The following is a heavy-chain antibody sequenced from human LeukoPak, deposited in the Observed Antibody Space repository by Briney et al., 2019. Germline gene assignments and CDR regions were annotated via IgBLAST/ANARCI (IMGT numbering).Heavy chain of an antibody. V-gene: IGHV3-30*18. D-gene: IGHD2-15*01. CDR3: AKESTVMAAREIDS. Sequence: GGSLRLSCAASRFTFSTYGMYWVRQAPGKGLEWLAVISHDGSVKHYADSVKGRFTISRDNSKNTLWMEMNSLRGEDTAVYYCAKESTVMAAREIDSWGQGTLVTVSS. CDR1: RFTFSTYG. J-gene: IGHJ4*02. CDR2: ISHDGSVK.